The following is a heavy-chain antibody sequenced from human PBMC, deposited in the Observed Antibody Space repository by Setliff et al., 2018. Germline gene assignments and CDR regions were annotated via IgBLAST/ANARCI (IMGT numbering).Heavy chain of an antibody. J-gene: IGHJ5*02. CDR2: SIPISGTT. CDR1: GGTFNSYG. V-gene: IGHV1-69*13. D-gene: IGHD3-3*01. Sequence: GASVKVSCKTSGGTFNSYGIDWVRQAPGQGLEWMGRSIPISGTTKYAQKFQGRVTITADESTSTAYMELSSLRSEDTAVYYCARGYRGYYNFWSGSQGANWFDPWGQGTLVTVSS. CDR3: ARGYRGYYNFWSGSQGANWFDP.